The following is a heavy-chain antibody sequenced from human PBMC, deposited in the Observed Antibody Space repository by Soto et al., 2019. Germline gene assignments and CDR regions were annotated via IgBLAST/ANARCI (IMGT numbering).Heavy chain of an antibody. D-gene: IGHD3-22*01. J-gene: IGHJ4*02. CDR2: IYHSGST. CDR3: ARVSKDDSRLTPRPYYFDY. Sequence: KPSETLSLTCAVSGGSISSGGYSWSWIRQPPGKGLEWIGYIYHSGSTYYNPSLKSRVTISVDRSKNQFSLKLSSVTAADTAVYYCARVSKDDSRLTPRPYYFDYWGQGTLVTV. V-gene: IGHV4-30-2*01. CDR1: GGSISSGGYS.